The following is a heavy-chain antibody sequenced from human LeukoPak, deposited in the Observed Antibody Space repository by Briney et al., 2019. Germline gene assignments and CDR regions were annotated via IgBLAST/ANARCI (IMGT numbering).Heavy chain of an antibody. CDR3: ARDDRVSGTFLRWFDP. Sequence: SETLSLTCTVSGGSITDYYWSWIRQPAGKGLEWIGHIYKSGSTDYNPSLKSRVTMSMDTSKSQFSLNLRPVTAADTAVYYCARDDRVSGTFLRWFDPWGQGTLVTVSS. CDR1: GGSITDYY. D-gene: IGHD1-26*01. J-gene: IGHJ5*02. V-gene: IGHV4-4*07. CDR2: IYKSGST.